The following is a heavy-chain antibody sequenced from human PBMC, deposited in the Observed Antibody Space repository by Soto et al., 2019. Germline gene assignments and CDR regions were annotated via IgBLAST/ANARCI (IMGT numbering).Heavy chain of an antibody. J-gene: IGHJ4*02. Sequence: EVQLVESGGGLVQPGGSLRLSCAASGFTVNNKYMSWVRQAPGKGLECIAIIYTGGSTYYADSVKGRFTISRHKSINTLYLQTNSLRTEDTAVYYCAIGRGYSNGYPVYWGQGTLVSVSS. CDR2: IYTGGST. CDR1: GFTVNNKY. CDR3: AIGRGYSNGYPVY. V-gene: IGHV3-53*04. D-gene: IGHD5-18*01.